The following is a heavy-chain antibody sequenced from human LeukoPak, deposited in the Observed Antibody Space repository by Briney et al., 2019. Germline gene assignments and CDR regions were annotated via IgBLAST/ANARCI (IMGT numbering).Heavy chain of an antibody. Sequence: GGSLRLSCAASGFTFDDYGMSWVRQAPGKGLEWVSGINWNGGSTGYADSVKGRFTISRDNAKNSLYLQMNSLRAEDTALYYCARAQGELKTDYYYYYMDVWGKGTTVTVSS. V-gene: IGHV3-20*04. CDR3: ARAQGELKTDYYYYYMDV. CDR2: INWNGGST. CDR1: GFTFDDYG. J-gene: IGHJ6*03. D-gene: IGHD1-26*01.